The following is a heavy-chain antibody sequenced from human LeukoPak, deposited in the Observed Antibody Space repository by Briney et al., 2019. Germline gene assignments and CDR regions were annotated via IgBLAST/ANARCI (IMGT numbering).Heavy chain of an antibody. J-gene: IGHJ4*02. CDR3: ARDLGATIFDFDY. CDR1: GFTFSSYS. CDR2: ISSSSSYI. Sequence: GGSLRLSCAASGFTFSSYSMNWVRQAPGKGLEWVSSISSSSSYIYYADSVKGRFTISRDNAKNSLYLQMNSLRVEDTAVYYCARDLGATIFDFDYWGQGTLVTVSS. D-gene: IGHD1-26*01. V-gene: IGHV3-21*01.